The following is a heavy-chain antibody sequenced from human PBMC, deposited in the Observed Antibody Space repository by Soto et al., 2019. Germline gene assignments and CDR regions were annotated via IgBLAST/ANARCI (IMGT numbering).Heavy chain of an antibody. CDR1: GYTSTNLD. CDR2: MNPNSDT. Sequence: ASVKVSCKASGYTSTNLDINWVRQATGQGLEWMGWMNPNSDTGCAQKFQGRVTMTRNTSTSTVYMELSSLRSEGTAVYYCARYHDAVEFTSRGQGTPVT. D-gene: IGHD2-2*01. J-gene: IGHJ4*02. CDR3: ARYHDAVEFTS. V-gene: IGHV1-8*01.